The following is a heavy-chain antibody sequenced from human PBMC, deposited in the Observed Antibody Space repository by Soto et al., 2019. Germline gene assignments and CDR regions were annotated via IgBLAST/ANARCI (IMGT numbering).Heavy chain of an antibody. V-gene: IGHV4-34*01. CDR3: GSLRSYYDFWSGLGNYYYGVDV. CDR1: GGSFSGYY. Sequence: PSETLSLTCAVYGGSFSGYYWSWIRQPPGKGLEWLGEINHSGSTNYNPSLTMRVTISVETTNNHISLMLSSVTAADTAVYYFGSLRSYYDFWSGLGNYYYGVDVWGQGTTVNVSS. CDR2: INHSGST. D-gene: IGHD3-3*01. J-gene: IGHJ6*02.